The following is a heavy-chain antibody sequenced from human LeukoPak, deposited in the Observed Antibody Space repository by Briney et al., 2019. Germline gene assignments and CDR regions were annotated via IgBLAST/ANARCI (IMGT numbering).Heavy chain of an antibody. J-gene: IGHJ4*02. D-gene: IGHD4-17*01. V-gene: IGHV4-59*01. CDR2: IYYSGST. CDR3: ARADPDYGDYYFDY. Sequence: SETLSLTCTVSGGSISSYYWSRIRQPPGKGLEWIGYIYYSGSTNYNPSLKSRVTISVDTSKNQFSLKLSSVTAADTAVYYCARADPDYGDYYFDYWGQGTLVTVSS. CDR1: GGSISSYY.